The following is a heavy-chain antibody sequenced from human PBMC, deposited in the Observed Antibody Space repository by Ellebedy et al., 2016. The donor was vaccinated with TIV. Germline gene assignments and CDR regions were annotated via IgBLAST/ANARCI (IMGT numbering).Heavy chain of an antibody. CDR2: VYFSGKT. Sequence: SETLSLTCTVSGGSISSGGYYWGWIRQRPGQGLEWIGHVYFSGKTFYNPSLQSRIILSVDTTKNQLSMRLSSVTAADTAMYYCARDFHDYGIDPFDIWGQGTLVTVSS. CDR1: GGSISSGGYY. CDR3: ARDFHDYGIDPFDI. D-gene: IGHD4-17*01. V-gene: IGHV4-31*03. J-gene: IGHJ3*02.